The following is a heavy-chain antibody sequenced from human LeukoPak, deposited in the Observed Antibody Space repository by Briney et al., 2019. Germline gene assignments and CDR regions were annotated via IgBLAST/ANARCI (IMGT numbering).Heavy chain of an antibody. D-gene: IGHD1-26*01. J-gene: IGHJ3*02. CDR2: INPNSGGT. Sequence: GASVKFSCKASGYTFTGYYMHWVRQAPGQGLEWMGWINPNSGGTNYAQKFQGRVTMTRDTSISTAYMGLSRLRSDDTAVYYCARSEIIVGATGDAFDIWGQGTMVTVSS. CDR1: GYTFTGYY. V-gene: IGHV1-2*02. CDR3: ARSEIIVGATGDAFDI.